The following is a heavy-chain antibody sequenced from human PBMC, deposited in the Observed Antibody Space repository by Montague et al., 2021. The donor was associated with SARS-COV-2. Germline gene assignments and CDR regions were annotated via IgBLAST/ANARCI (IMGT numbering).Heavy chain of an antibody. Sequence: SLRLSCAASGFTFSSYDMHWVRQATGKGLECVSIINTAGDTYYPXSVKGRFTISRDNAKNSLYLQMNSLRAGDTAVHYCARGDRTGWQTDYWGQGTLVTVSS. CDR1: GFTFSSYD. CDR2: INTAGDT. CDR3: ARGDRTGWQTDY. D-gene: IGHD6-19*01. J-gene: IGHJ4*02. V-gene: IGHV3-13*04.